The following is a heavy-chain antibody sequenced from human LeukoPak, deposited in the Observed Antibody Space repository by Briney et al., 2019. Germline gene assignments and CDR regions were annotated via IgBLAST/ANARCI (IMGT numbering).Heavy chain of an antibody. CDR2: IYYSGST. CDR3: ARSGGAYSSGWSYYFDY. J-gene: IGHJ4*02. D-gene: IGHD6-19*01. Sequence: SETPSLTCTVSGGSVSSGSYYWSWIRQPPGKGLEWIGYIYYSGSTNYNPSLKSRVTISVDTSKNQFSLKLSSVAAADTAVYYCARSGGAYSSGWSYYFDYWGQGTLVTVSS. CDR1: GGSVSSGSYY. V-gene: IGHV4-61*01.